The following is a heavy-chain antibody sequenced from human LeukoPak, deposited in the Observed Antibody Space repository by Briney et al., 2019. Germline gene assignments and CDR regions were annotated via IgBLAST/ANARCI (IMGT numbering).Heavy chain of an antibody. Sequence: GGSLRLSCVASGFTVSANCMSWVRQAPGKGLEWVSLIYSDGSTYYSDSVKGRFTISRDNSKNTLYLQMNSLRAEDTAVYYCASRGDIVVVPAAIGPYYYGMDVWGQGTTVTVFS. CDR3: ASRGDIVVVPAAIGPYYYGMDV. D-gene: IGHD2-2*01. V-gene: IGHV3-53*01. CDR1: GFTVSANC. J-gene: IGHJ6*02. CDR2: IYSDGST.